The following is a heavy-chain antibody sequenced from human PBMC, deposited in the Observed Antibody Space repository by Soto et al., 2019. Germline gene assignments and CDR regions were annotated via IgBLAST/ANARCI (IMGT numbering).Heavy chain of an antibody. V-gene: IGHV3-30-3*01. CDR3: ARDIWSRGTLGRADD. J-gene: IGHJ4*02. CDR2: IAADGSRE. CDR1: GFTLSGHA. Sequence: PGGSLRLSCVASGFTLSGHAMHWVRQAPGEGLEWLAIIAADGSREYYADSVKGRFTISRDNSRNTLHLQLNSLIVEDTAIYYCARDIWSRGTLGRADDWGQGTLVTVSS. D-gene: IGHD3-3*01.